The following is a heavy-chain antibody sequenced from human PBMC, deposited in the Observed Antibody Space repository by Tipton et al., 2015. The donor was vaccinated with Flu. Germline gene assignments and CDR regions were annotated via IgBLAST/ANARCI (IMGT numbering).Heavy chain of an antibody. CDR3: ARDRERGGFDP. V-gene: IGHV3-7*01. CDR1: GFTFRNYW. CDR2: INQDGSEK. Sequence: SLRLSCAASGFTFRNYWMTWVRQAPGKGLEWVANINQDGSEKYYVDSVKGRFTVSRDNAKNSLYLQMNSLRVEDTAIYYCARDRERGGFDPWGQGTLVPVSS. D-gene: IGHD1-26*01. J-gene: IGHJ5*02.